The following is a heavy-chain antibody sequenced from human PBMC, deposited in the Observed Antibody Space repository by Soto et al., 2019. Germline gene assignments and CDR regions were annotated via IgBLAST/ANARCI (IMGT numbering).Heavy chain of an antibody. D-gene: IGHD3-10*01. Sequence: SETLSLTCTVSGGSISSSSYYWGWIRQPPGKGLEWIGSIYYSGGTYYNPSLKSRVTISVDTSKNQFSLKLSSVTAADTAVYYCASSVRREMAITPAMEYYFDYWGQGTLVTVSS. V-gene: IGHV4-39*01. CDR2: IYYSGGT. CDR3: ASSVRREMAITPAMEYYFDY. J-gene: IGHJ4*02. CDR1: GGSISSSSYY.